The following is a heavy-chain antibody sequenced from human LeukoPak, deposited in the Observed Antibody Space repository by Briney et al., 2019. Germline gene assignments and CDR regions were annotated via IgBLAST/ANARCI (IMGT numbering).Heavy chain of an antibody. V-gene: IGHV4-34*01. J-gene: IGHJ4*02. CDR3: ARHPLDRPFDY. CDR1: GGSFSGYY. D-gene: IGHD2-2*03. Sequence: SETLSLTCAVYGGSFSGYYWNWIRQPPGKGLEWIGEINHSGSTNYNLSLKSRVTISADMSKKQFSLKLSSVTAADTAVYYCARHPLDRPFDYWGQGTLVTVSS. CDR2: INHSGST.